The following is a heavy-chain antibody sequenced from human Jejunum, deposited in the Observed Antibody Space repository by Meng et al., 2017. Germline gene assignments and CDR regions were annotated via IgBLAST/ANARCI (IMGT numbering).Heavy chain of an antibody. CDR1: GFSLSTSGVG. CDR3: AHRRISGSPWDGGDFDY. Sequence: QITLKESGPSRVKPTQTLALTCTFSGFSLSTSGVGVGWIRQSTGKALEWLAVIYWDNDKRYSPSLKNRLTIDKDTSKNEVVLTMTNMDPVDTATYCCAHRRISGSPWDGGDFDYWGQGTLVTVSS. J-gene: IGHJ4*02. V-gene: IGHV2-5*02. CDR2: IYWDNDK. D-gene: IGHD2-15*01.